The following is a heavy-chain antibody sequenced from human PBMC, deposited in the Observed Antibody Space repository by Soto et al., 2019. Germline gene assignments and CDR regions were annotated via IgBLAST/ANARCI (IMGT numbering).Heavy chain of an antibody. J-gene: IGHJ4*02. CDR3: ARVYGSGWYVNY. V-gene: IGHV3-53*01. CDR2: IYSSGST. Sequence: PGGSLRNSCAASGFTASRNYVSWVRQAPGQGLEWVSVIYSSGSTYYADSVKGLFTISRDNSKNTLYLQMSSLRAEDTAIYYCARVYGSGWYVNYWGQGTLVTVSS. D-gene: IGHD6-19*01. CDR1: GFTASRNY.